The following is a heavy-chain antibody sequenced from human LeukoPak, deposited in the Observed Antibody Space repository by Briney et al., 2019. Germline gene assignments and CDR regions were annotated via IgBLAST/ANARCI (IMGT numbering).Heavy chain of an antibody. Sequence: GGSLRLSCAASGFTFSSYAMHWVRQAPGKGLEWVAVISYDGSNKYYADSVKGRFTISRDNSKNTLYLQMNSLRAEDTAVYYCARDPGGGRGAWGQGTLVTVSS. V-gene: IGHV3-30-3*01. D-gene: IGHD3-16*01. CDR1: GFTFSSYA. CDR2: ISYDGSNK. CDR3: ARDPGGGRGA. J-gene: IGHJ5*02.